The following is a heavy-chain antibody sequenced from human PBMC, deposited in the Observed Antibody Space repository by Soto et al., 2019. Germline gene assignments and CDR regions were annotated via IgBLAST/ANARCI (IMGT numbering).Heavy chain of an antibody. CDR1: GGSFSGYY. CDR2: INHSGST. D-gene: IGHD3-22*01. CDR3: ARGTMVVVVITTVDYYGMDV. Sequence: QVQLQQWGAGLLKPSETLSLTCAVYGGSFSGYYWSWIRQPPGKGREWIGEINHSGSTNYNPSLKSRVTISVDTSKNQFSLKLSSVTAADTAVYYCARGTMVVVVITTVDYYGMDVWGQGTTVTVSS. V-gene: IGHV4-34*01. J-gene: IGHJ6*02.